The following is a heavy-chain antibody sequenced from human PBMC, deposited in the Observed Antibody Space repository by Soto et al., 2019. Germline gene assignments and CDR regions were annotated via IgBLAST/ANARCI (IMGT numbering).Heavy chain of an antibody. J-gene: IGHJ4*02. CDR2: ISWDGEK. CDR3: AHRRGDLWTAHYYFDS. CDR1: GFSLNTRGVG. D-gene: IGHD3-9*01. V-gene: IGHV2-5*02. Sequence: QITLKESGPTLVKPTQTLTLTCTFSGFSLNTRGVGVGWIRQPPGKALEWLALISWDGEKRYSTSLKSRLTITKDTPETQVVLTMTNMDPVDTAPYNCAHRRGDLWTAHYYFDSWGQGTLVTVSP.